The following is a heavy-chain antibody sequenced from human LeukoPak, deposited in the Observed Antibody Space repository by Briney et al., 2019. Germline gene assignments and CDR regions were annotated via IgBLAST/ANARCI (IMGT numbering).Heavy chain of an antibody. CDR1: GFTFSTYA. J-gene: IGHJ4*02. V-gene: IGHV3-7*01. D-gene: IGHD2-21*02. Sequence: GGSLRLSCAASGFTFSTYAMSWVRQAPGKGLEWVANINEDGSYKYHADSVKGRLTISRDNAKNSLYLQMNSLRAEDTAVYYCARDATRGGDNDYWGQGTRVIVSS. CDR3: ARDATRGGDNDY. CDR2: INEDGSYK.